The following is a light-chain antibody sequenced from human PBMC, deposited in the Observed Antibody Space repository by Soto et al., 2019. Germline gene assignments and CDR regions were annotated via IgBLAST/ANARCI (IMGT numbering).Light chain of an antibody. Sequence: QSVLTQPPSASGTPGQRVTISCSGNSSNIGNYYVHWYQQLPEAAPKLLIYRNNQRPSGFPDRFSGSKSGTSASLAISGLRSEDEADYYCAAWDDSMSVLFGTGTKVTVL. CDR2: RNN. J-gene: IGLJ1*01. V-gene: IGLV1-47*01. CDR1: SSNIGNYY. CDR3: AAWDDSMSVL.